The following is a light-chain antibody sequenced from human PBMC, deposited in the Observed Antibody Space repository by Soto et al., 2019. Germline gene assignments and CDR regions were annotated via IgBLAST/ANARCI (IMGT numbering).Light chain of an antibody. CDR2: KAS. CDR1: QSVSTW. V-gene: IGKV1-5*03. J-gene: IGKJ1*01. CDR3: QQYNSWT. Sequence: IQMTQSPSTLSASVGDRVTITCRASQSVSTWLARYQQKPGKAPKLLIYKASNLESGVPSRFTGSGSGTEFTLTISSLQPYDFATYYCQQYNSWTFGQGTKVDI.